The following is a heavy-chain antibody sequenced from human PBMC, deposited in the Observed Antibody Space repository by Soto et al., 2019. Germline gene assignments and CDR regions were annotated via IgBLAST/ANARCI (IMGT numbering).Heavy chain of an antibody. CDR3: ARGPTGTTAEVSYYGMDV. Sequence: WASVKVSCKASGGTFSSYAISWVRQAPGQGLEWMGGIIPIFGTANYAQKFQGRVTITADESTSTAYMELSSLRSEDTAVYYCARGPTGTTAEVSYYGMDVWGQGTTVTVSS. V-gene: IGHV1-69*13. J-gene: IGHJ6*02. CDR1: GGTFSSYA. D-gene: IGHD1-7*01. CDR2: IIPIFGTA.